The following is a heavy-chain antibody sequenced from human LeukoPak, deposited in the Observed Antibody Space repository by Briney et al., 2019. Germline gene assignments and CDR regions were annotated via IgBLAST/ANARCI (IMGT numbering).Heavy chain of an antibody. J-gene: IGHJ4*02. CDR3: ASISGWHEDYYFDY. Sequence: GESLKISCKGSGYSFSSYWIGWVRQLLGKGLEWMGIIYPGDSDTRYSPSFQGQVTISADKSISTAYLQWSSLKASDTAMYYCASISGWHEDYYFDYWGQGTLVTVSS. CDR1: GYSFSSYW. CDR2: IYPGDSDT. V-gene: IGHV5-51*01. D-gene: IGHD6-19*01.